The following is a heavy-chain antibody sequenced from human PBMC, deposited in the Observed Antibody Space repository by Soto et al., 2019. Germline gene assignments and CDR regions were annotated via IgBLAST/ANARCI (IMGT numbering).Heavy chain of an antibody. CDR1: GGSIISSSYY. CDR3: ARLGSRDAFDI. J-gene: IGHJ3*02. V-gene: IGHV4-39*01. Sequence: QLQLQESGPGLVKPSETLSLTCTVSGGSIISSSYYWGWIRQPPGKGLEWIGSIYYSGSTYYNPSLKSRGTMPVDTSKNQFSLKLGTVPAADTAVYYCARLGSRDAFDIWGRGTMVIVSS. CDR2: IYYSGST.